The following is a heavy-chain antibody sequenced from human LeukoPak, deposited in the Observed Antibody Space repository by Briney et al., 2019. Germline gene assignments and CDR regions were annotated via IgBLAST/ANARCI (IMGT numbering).Heavy chain of an antibody. J-gene: IGHJ4*02. D-gene: IGHD3-22*01. V-gene: IGHV1-46*01. CDR3: ARVSRDDDSSDY. CDR2: LNPSGGSS. CDR1: GYTVTSYY. Sequence: ASVKVSCKASGYTVTSYYMHWVRQAPGQGLEWMGILNPSGGSSSYAQKFQGRATLTRATSTSTVYMELSSLRSEDTAVYYCARVSRDDDSSDYWGQGTLVTVSS.